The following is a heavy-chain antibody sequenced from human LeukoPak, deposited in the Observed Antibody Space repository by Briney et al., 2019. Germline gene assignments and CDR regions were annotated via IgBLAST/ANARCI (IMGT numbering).Heavy chain of an antibody. Sequence: ASVKVSCRASGYTFTSYYMHWVRQAPGQGLEWMGWINPNSGGTNYAQKFQGRVTMTRDTSISTAYMELSRLRSDDTAVYYCARDSRVAGNPYNWFDPWGQGTLVTVSS. CDR2: INPNSGGT. D-gene: IGHD6-19*01. CDR1: GYTFTSYY. V-gene: IGHV1-2*02. CDR3: ARDSRVAGNPYNWFDP. J-gene: IGHJ5*02.